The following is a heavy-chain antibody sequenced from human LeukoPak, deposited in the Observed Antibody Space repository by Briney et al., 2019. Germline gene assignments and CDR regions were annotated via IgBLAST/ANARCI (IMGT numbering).Heavy chain of an antibody. Sequence: SETLSLTCTVSVASIYIRYHYCGSIRQSPGNGLEWIGSMDYTGETYDIRSLQSRVTISVDTSKNQFSMKLRSVTAADTAVYYWARARNYYDSSDYYYEGDDFDIWGKGTMVTVSS. D-gene: IGHD3-22*01. CDR3: ARARNYYDSSDYYYEGDDFDI. CDR2: MDYTGET. V-gene: IGHV4-39*07. CDR1: VASIYIRYHY. J-gene: IGHJ3*02.